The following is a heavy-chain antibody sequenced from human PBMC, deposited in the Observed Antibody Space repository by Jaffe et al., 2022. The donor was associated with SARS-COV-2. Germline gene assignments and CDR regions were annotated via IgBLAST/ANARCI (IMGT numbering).Heavy chain of an antibody. CDR1: GGSISSYY. V-gene: IGHV4-59*01. CDR3: ARAPIAVAGDYYYYGMDV. J-gene: IGHJ6*02. CDR2: IYYSGST. Sequence: QVQLQESGPGLVKPSETLSLTCTVSGGSISSYYWSWIRQPPGKGLEWIGYIYYSGSTNYNPSLKSRVTISVDTSKNQFSLKLSSVTAADTAVYYCARAPIAVAGDYYYYGMDVWGQGTTVTVSS. D-gene: IGHD6-19*01.